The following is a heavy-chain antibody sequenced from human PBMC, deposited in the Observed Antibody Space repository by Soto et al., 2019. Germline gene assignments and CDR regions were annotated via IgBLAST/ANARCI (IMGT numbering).Heavy chain of an antibody. V-gene: IGHV4-31*03. Sequence: QVQLQASGPGLVKPSQTLSLPCTVSGGSISSGGYYWSWIRQHPGNGLAWIGYIYYSGSTYYNPSIKSRVTISVDTSKNQCSLKLSSVTAADTAVYYCARAKKGIAAAENWFDPWGQGTLVTVSS. CDR3: ARAKKGIAAAENWFDP. CDR2: IYYSGST. J-gene: IGHJ5*02. CDR1: GGSISSGGYY. D-gene: IGHD6-13*01.